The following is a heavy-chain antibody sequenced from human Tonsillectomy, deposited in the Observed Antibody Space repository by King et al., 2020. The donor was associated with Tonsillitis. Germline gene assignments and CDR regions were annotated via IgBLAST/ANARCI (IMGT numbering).Heavy chain of an antibody. J-gene: IGHJ4*02. CDR3: YIRVGDTGY. V-gene: IGHV3-73*02. D-gene: IGHD1-26*01. CDR1: EFSFSGSA. CDR2: IKSKASNYAT. Sequence: VQLVESGGGLVQPGGSLKLSCAASEFSFSGSAMSWARQASGKGLEWLGRIKSKASNYATEYDASVKSRFTISSDDSKNTASLQMNSLKTEDTAMYYCYIRVGDTGYWGQGILVTVS.